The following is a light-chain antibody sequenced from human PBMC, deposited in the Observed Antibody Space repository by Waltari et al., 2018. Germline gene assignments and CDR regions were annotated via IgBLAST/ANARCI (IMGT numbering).Light chain of an antibody. J-gene: IGLJ2*01. CDR2: GNS. CDR1: SANIGAGYV. CDR3: QSYDSSLSGSI. V-gene: IGLV1-40*01. Sequence: QSGLTQPPSVSGAPGQSVTISCTGSSANIGAGYVVHWYQLLPGTAPKLLIYGNSTRPSGVPDLFSGSTSGTSASLAITGLQAEDEADYYCQSYDSSLSGSIFGGGTKLTVL.